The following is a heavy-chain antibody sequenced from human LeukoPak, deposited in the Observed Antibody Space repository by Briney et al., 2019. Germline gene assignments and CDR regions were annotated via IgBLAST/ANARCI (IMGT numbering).Heavy chain of an antibody. J-gene: IGHJ4*02. Sequence: ASVKVSCKASGGTFSSYAISWVRQAPGQGLEWMGGIIPIFGTANYAQKFQGRVTITTDESTSTAYMELSSLRSEDTAVYHCARSKSSGSSPDYWGQGTLVTVSS. V-gene: IGHV1-69*05. D-gene: IGHD3-10*01. CDR3: ARSKSSGSSPDY. CDR2: IIPIFGTA. CDR1: GGTFSSYA.